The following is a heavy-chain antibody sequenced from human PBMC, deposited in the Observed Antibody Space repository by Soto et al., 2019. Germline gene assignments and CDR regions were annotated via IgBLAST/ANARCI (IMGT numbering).Heavy chain of an antibody. Sequence: GGSLRLSCAASGFTFSDYYMSWIRQAPGKGLEWVSYISRSSSYTNYADSVKGRFTISRDNAKNSLYLQMNSLRAEDTAVYYCAGVPYSGSAGHWFDPWGQGTLVTVSS. V-gene: IGHV3-11*06. CDR1: GFTFSDYY. CDR3: AGVPYSGSAGHWFDP. J-gene: IGHJ5*02. D-gene: IGHD6-6*01. CDR2: ISRSSSYT.